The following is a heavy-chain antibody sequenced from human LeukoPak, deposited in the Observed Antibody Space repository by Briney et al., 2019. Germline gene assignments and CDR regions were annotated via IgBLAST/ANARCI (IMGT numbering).Heavy chain of an antibody. J-gene: IGHJ6*02. CDR2: INPNSGGT. Sequence: ASVKVSCKASGYTFTGYYMHGMRQAPGQGLEWMGWINPNSGGTNYAQKFQGRVTMTRDTSISTAYMELSRLRSDDTAAYYCARDTEYCSGGSCHWGMDVWGQGTTVTVSS. D-gene: IGHD2-15*01. CDR1: GYTFTGYY. V-gene: IGHV1-2*02. CDR3: ARDTEYCSGGSCHWGMDV.